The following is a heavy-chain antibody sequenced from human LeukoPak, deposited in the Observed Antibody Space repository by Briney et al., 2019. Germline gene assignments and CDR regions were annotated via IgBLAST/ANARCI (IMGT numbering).Heavy chain of an antibody. CDR3: ARDSWKQQLVPLDY. CDR1: GYSISSGYY. CDR2: IYHSGST. V-gene: IGHV4-38-2*02. Sequence: PSETLSLTCTVSGYSISSGYYWGWIRQPPGKGLEWIGSIYHSGSTYYNPSLKSRVTISVDTSKNQFSLKLSSVTAADTAVYYCARDSWKQQLVPLDYWGQGTLVTVSS. D-gene: IGHD6-13*01. J-gene: IGHJ4*02.